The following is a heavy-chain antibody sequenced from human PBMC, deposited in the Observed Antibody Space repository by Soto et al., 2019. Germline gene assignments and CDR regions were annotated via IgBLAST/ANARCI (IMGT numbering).Heavy chain of an antibody. J-gene: IGHJ3*02. CDR1: GGSFSGYY. CDR3: AIDGYNYENHDAFDI. D-gene: IGHD5-12*01. CDR2: INHSGST. V-gene: IGHV4-34*01. Sequence: SETLSLTCAVYGGSFSGYYWSWIRQPPGKGLEWIGEINHSGSTNYNPSLKSRVTISVDTSKNQFSLKLSSVTAADTAVYYCAIDGYNYENHDAFDIWGQGTMVTVSS.